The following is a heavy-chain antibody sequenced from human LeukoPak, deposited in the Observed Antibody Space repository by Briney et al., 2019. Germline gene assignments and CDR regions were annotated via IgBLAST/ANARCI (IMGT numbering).Heavy chain of an antibody. CDR1: GYTFSSYD. V-gene: IGHV1-8*01. CDR3: TRGGTIYDTILEDPFDI. CDR2: MNPNSGNT. D-gene: IGHD3-22*01. Sequence: ASVKLSCKASGYTFSSYDINWVRQAPGQGLEWMGWMNPNSGNTGYAQELQGRVAMIRDTSISTAYMELSSLISDDTAVYYCTRGGTIYDTILEDPFDIWGQGTMVTVSS. J-gene: IGHJ3*02.